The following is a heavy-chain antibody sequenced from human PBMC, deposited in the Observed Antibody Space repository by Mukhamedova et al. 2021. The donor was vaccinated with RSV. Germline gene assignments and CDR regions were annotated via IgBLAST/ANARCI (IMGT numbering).Heavy chain of an antibody. D-gene: IGHD2/OR15-2a*01. Sequence: VANIRQDSGAKYYLDSVKGRFTISRDNAKSSLFLFMSSLRVEDTAIYYCVKAADALYAGSGNGGIYFHHWGQGTLVTVSS. CDR3: VKAADALYAGSGNGGIYFHH. V-gene: IGHV3-7*01. CDR2: IRQDSGAK. J-gene: IGHJ1*01.